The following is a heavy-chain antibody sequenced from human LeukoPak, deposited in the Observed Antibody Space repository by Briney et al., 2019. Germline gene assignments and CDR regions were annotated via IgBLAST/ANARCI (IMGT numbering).Heavy chain of an antibody. CDR2: ISSSSSYI. V-gene: IGHV3-21*01. CDR3: ARGLGVFKAMAF. Sequence: PGGSLRLSCAASGFTFSSYSMNWVRQAPGKGLEWVSSISSSSSYIYYADSVKGRFTISRDNAKNSLYLQMNSLRAEDTGVYYCARGLGVFKAMAFWGQGTLVTVSS. J-gene: IGHJ4*02. CDR1: GFTFSSYS. D-gene: IGHD3-3*01.